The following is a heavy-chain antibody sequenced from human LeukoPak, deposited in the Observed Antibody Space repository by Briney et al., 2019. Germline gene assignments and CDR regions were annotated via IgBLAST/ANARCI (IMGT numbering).Heavy chain of an antibody. D-gene: IGHD6-19*01. Sequence: ASVKVSCKASGYTFTNNYLHWVRQAPGQGLEWMGWINTNTGNPTYAQGFTGRFVFSLDTSVSTAYLQISSLKAEDTAVYYCARVARNSSGRGCYWGQGTLVTVSS. V-gene: IGHV7-4-1*02. CDR1: GYTFTNNY. J-gene: IGHJ4*02. CDR2: INTNTGNP. CDR3: ARVARNSSGRGCY.